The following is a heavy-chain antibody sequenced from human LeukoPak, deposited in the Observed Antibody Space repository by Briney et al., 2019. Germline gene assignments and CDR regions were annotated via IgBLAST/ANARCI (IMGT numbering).Heavy chain of an antibody. Sequence: PSETVSLTCTVSGGSISSYYWSWIRQPPGKGLEWIGYIYYSGSTNYNPSLKSRVTISVDTSKNQFSLKLSSVTAADTAVYYCARVRYYDSSGQIVDYWGQGTLVAVSS. CDR1: GGSISSYY. D-gene: IGHD3-22*01. J-gene: IGHJ4*02. V-gene: IGHV4-59*01. CDR2: IYYSGST. CDR3: ARVRYYDSSGQIVDY.